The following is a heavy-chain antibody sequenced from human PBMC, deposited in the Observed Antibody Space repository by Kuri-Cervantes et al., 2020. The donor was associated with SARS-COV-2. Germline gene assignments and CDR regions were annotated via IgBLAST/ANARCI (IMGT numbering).Heavy chain of an antibody. J-gene: IGHJ4*02. V-gene: IGHV3-30*02. CDR3: AKDKGLLRLLGEYFDY. Sequence: GGSLRLSCAASGFSFSYYGMHWVRQAPGKGLEWVGFVRRDGSNYYYADSVKGRFTISRDNSKNTLYLQMNSLRAEDTAVYYCAKDKGLLRLLGEYFDYWGQGTLVTVSS. D-gene: IGHD3-22*01. CDR2: VRRDGSNY. CDR1: GFSFSYYG.